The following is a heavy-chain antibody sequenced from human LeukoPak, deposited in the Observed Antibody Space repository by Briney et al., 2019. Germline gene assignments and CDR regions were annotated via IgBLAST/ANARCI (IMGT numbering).Heavy chain of an antibody. CDR2: IRSKAYGGTT. CDR1: GFTFGDYA. Sequence: GGSLRDSCTASGFTFGDYAISWVRQAPGKGLEWVGFIRSKAYGGTTEYAASVKGRFTISRDDSKSIAYLQMNSLKTEDTAVYYCTNMLNYDILTGYESEQLWGQGTLVTVSS. J-gene: IGHJ4*02. V-gene: IGHV3-49*04. CDR3: TNMLNYDILTGYESEQL. D-gene: IGHD3-9*01.